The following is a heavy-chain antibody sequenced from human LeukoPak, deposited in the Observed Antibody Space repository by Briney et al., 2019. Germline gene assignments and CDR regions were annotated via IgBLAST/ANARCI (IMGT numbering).Heavy chain of an antibody. CDR3: GSWPGDAFDI. J-gene: IGHJ3*02. CDR1: GFSFSNYA. CDR2: ISGSGGIT. Sequence: GGSLRLSCVTSGFSFSNYAVGWVRQAPGKGLEWVSVISGSGGITYYADSVKGRLTISKDISKNTVYLQMNSLRAEDTAVYYCGSWPGDAFDIWGQGTMVTVSS. D-gene: IGHD6-13*01. V-gene: IGHV3-23*01.